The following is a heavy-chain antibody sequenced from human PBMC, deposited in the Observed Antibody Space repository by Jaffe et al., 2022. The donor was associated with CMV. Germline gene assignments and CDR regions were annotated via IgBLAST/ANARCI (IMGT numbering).Heavy chain of an antibody. CDR1: GFTFSSYG. J-gene: IGHJ1*01. V-gene: IGHV3-33*08. CDR2: IWYDGSNK. Sequence: QVQLVESGGGVVQPGRSLRLSCAASGFTFSSYGMHWVRQAPGKGLEWVAVIWYDGSNKYYADSVKGRFTISRDNSKNTLYLQMNSLRAEDTAVYYCARATYYDSSFPPDDGHWGQGTLVTVSS. D-gene: IGHD3-22*01. CDR3: ARATYYDSSFPPDDGH.